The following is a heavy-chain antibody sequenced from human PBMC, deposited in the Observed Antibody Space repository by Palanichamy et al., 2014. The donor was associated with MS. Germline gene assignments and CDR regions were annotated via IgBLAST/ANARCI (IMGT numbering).Heavy chain of an antibody. CDR2: INQDGSSK. D-gene: IGHD2-2*03. CDR1: GFTFNTYW. CDR3: AGGRGWISDL. Sequence: EVRLVEVWGRAWSSLGGPVKLSCAASGFTFNTYWMNWVRQTPGKGLEWVANINQDGSSKNYVDSVKGRFTISRDNAQTSLYLQMNSLRVDDTAVYYCAGGRGWISDLWGPGTLIIVSS. J-gene: IGHJ2*01. V-gene: IGHV3-7*01.